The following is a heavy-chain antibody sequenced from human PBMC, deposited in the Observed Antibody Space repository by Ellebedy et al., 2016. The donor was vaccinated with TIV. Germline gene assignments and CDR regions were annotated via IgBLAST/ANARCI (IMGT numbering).Heavy chain of an antibody. CDR3: VSAVVPDRGLSHYYGLDV. V-gene: IGHV1-2*04. D-gene: IGHD2-2*01. CDR2: INPNSGGT. CDR1: GGTFSSYA. J-gene: IGHJ6*02. Sequence: AASVKVSCKASGGTFSSYAINWVRQAPGQGLEWMGWINPNSGGTNYTQKFQGWVTMTRDTFISTAYLELSRLRSDDTAVYYCVSAVVPDRGLSHYYGLDVWGQGTTVTVSS.